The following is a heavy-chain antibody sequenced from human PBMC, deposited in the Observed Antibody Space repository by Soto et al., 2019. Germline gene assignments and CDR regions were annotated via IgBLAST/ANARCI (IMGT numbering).Heavy chain of an antibody. CDR2: IKDKTDGGTI. D-gene: IGHD3-10*01. Sequence: EVQLVESGGGLVKPGGSLRLSCAASGFTFSNAWMNWVRQAPGKGLEWVGRIKDKTDGGTIDYAAPVKGRFTISRDDSKNTLYLQMNSLKTEDTAVYYCTTVGGRESPNWGQGTLVTVSS. J-gene: IGHJ4*02. V-gene: IGHV3-15*07. CDR1: GFTFSNAW. CDR3: TTVGGRESPN.